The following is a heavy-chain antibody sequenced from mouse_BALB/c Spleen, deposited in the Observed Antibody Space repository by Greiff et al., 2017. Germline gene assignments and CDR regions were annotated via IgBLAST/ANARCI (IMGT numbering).Heavy chain of an antibody. V-gene: IGHV5-6-5*01. Sequence: EVQGVESGGGLVKPGGSLKLSCAASGFTFSSYAMSWVRQTPEKRLEWVASISSGGSTYYPDSVKGRFTISRDNARNILYLQMSSLRSEDTAMYYCARGGYGRYYAMDYWGQGTSVTVSS. D-gene: IGHD1-1*02. CDR2: ISSGGST. J-gene: IGHJ4*01. CDR3: ARGGYGRYYAMDY. CDR1: GFTFSSYA.